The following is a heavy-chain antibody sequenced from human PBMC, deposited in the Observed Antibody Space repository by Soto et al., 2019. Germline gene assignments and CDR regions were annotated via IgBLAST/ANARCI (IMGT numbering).Heavy chain of an antibody. CDR3: ATGSGADYPFDI. Sequence: EVQLVESGGGLVQSGGSLRLSCAVSGFTFSDHYMDWVRQAPGKGLEWVGHIRNKANSYTTEYAASVRGRFTISRDDSKNSLYLHMNSLITEDTAVYYCATGSGADYPFDIWGQGTMVTVSS. J-gene: IGHJ3*02. V-gene: IGHV3-72*01. CDR1: GFTFSDHY. D-gene: IGHD3-3*01. CDR2: IRNKANSYTT.